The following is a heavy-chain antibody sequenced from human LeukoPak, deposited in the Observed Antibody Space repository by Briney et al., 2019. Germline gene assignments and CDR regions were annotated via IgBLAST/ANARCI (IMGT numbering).Heavy chain of an antibody. CDR2: IGSSGSAI. CDR1: GFTFSSYE. V-gene: IGHV3-48*03. Sequence: GGSLRLSCAASGFTFSSYEMNWVRQAPGKGLEWVSYIGSSGSAIYYGDSVKGRFTISRDNAKNSLYLQMISLRAEDTAVYYCARIGPNWNIYDYWGQGTPVTVSS. CDR3: ARIGPNWNIYDY. D-gene: IGHD1/OR15-1a*01. J-gene: IGHJ4*02.